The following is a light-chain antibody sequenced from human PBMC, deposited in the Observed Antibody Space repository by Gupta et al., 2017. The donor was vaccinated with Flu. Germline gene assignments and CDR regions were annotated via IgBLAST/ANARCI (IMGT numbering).Light chain of an antibody. CDR2: QDN. V-gene: IGLV3-1*01. J-gene: IGLJ2*01. CDR1: NLRYKS. Sequence: SYDLPQPPSVSVSPGQTASIPCSGDNLRYKSTSWYQQKLGQSPVVVIYQDNKRPAGIPDRFSGSKSGNTATLTMSGAQNMDEDEYYCHVWDSSIVLFGGGTKVTVL. CDR3: HVWDSSIVL.